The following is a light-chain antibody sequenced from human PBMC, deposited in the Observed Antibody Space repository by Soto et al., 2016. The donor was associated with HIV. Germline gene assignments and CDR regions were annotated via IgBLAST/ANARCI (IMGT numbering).Light chain of an antibody. V-gene: IGKV2D-29*01. J-gene: IGKJ2*01. Sequence: DIVMTQTPLSLSVTPGQPASISCRSSQSLLHRDGNTYLYWYVQSPGHPLQLLIYGLSNRFSGVPARFTGSGSGTDFTLTISRVEAEDVGVYYCMQSLQLPHTFGRGTKLEIK. CDR3: MQSLQLPHT. CDR2: GLS. CDR1: QSLLHRDGNTY.